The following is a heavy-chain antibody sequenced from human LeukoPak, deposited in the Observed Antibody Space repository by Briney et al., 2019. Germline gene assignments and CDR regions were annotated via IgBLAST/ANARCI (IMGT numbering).Heavy chain of an antibody. J-gene: IGHJ6*02. Sequence: ASVNVSCKVSGYTLTELSMHWVRQAPGKGLEWMGGFYPEDGETIYAQKFQGRVTMTEDTSTDTAYMELSSLRSEDTAVYYCATALRRIPPPRGYGMDVWGQGTTVTVSS. D-gene: IGHD2-15*01. CDR3: ATALRRIPPPRGYGMDV. CDR1: GYTLTELS. CDR2: FYPEDGET. V-gene: IGHV1-24*01.